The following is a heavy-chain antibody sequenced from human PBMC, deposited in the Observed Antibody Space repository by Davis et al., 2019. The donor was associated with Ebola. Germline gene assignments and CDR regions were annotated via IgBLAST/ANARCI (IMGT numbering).Heavy chain of an antibody. CDR1: GFTFRSYA. CDR2: MYYSGST. Sequence: ESLKISCAASGFTFRSYAMSWVRQAPGKGLEWIGSMYYSGSTYYNPSLKSRVTISVDTSKNQFSLKLSSVTAADTAVYYCASLSPDGMDVWGQGTTVTVSS. CDR3: ASLSPDGMDV. V-gene: IGHV4-38-2*01. J-gene: IGHJ6*02.